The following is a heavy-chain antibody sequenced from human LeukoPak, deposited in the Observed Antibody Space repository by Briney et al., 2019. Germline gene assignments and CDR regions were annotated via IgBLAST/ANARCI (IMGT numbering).Heavy chain of an antibody. Sequence: GGSLRLSYAASGFTFSSYAMSWVRQAPGKGLEWVSAISGSGGSTYYADSVKGRFTISRDNSKNTLYLQMNSLRAEDTAVYYCASDCSSTSCYQRGGYSDYWGQGTLVTVSS. CDR3: ASDCSSTSCYQRGGYSDY. D-gene: IGHD2-2*01. CDR1: GFTFSSYA. CDR2: ISGSGGST. V-gene: IGHV3-23*01. J-gene: IGHJ4*02.